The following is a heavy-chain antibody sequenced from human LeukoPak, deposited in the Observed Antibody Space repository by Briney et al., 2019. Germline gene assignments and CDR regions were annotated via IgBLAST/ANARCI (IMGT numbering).Heavy chain of an antibody. J-gene: IGHJ4*02. CDR2: IYTSGST. CDR3: ASHLYYYDSSGYYYFDY. CDR1: GGSISSYY. Sequence: SETLSLTCTVSGGSISSYYWSWIRQPAGKGLEWIGRIYTSGSTNYNPSLKSRVTMSVDTSKNQFSLKLSSVTAADTAVYYCASHLYYYDSSGYYYFDYWGQGTLVTVSS. V-gene: IGHV4-4*07. D-gene: IGHD3-22*01.